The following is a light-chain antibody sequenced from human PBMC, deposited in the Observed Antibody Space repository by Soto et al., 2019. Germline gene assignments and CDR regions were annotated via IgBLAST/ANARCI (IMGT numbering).Light chain of an antibody. J-gene: IGLJ2*01. Sequence: QSALTQPRSVSGSPGQSVTISCTGTSSEVGAYNYVSWYQHHPGRAPKLVICDVTKRPSGVTDRFSCCKSGNTASLTISGLQHEGEEDYYCCSYAGTSVLIFGGGTKLTVL. CDR3: CSYAGTSVLI. CDR1: SSEVGAYNY. CDR2: DVT. V-gene: IGLV2-11*01.